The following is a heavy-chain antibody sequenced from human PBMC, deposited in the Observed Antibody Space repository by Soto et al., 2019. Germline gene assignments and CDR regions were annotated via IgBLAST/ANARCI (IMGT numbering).Heavy chain of an antibody. CDR1: GYTFTSYG. J-gene: IGHJ1*01. V-gene: IGHV1-18*01. D-gene: IGHD2-8*01. Sequence: QVQLVQSGAEVKKPGASVKVSCKASGYTFTSYGISWVRQSPGQGLEWMGWVSAYNGNTNYAQKLQGRVTMTTDTSTSTAYMVLRSLRSDDTAVYYCARYKGAPGEDYSVYGGDPHQHWGQGTLVTVSS. CDR3: ARYKGAPGEDYSVYGGDPHQH. CDR2: VSAYNGNT.